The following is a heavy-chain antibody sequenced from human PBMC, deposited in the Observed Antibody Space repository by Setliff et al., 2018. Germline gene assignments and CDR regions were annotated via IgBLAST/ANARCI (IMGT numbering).Heavy chain of an antibody. J-gene: IGHJ4*02. Sequence: KTSETLSLTCAVSGGSISSGNWWTWVRQPPGKGLEWIGEIYHSGSTNYNPSLKSRVSMSLDTSKNQFSLKLSSVTAADTAVYDCARDRVVVLAGRRGFYFDYWGQGTLVTVSS. CDR2: IYHSGST. CDR3: ARDRVVVLAGRRGFYFDY. CDR1: GGSISSGNW. V-gene: IGHV4-4*02. D-gene: IGHD2-15*01.